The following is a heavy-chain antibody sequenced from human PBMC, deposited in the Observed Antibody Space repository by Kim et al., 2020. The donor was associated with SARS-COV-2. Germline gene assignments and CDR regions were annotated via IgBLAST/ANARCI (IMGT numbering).Heavy chain of an antibody. CDR3: TTDLYYDILTGYYPFDF. D-gene: IGHD3-9*01. V-gene: IGHV3-15*01. CDR2: IKSKTDGGTT. J-gene: IGHJ4*02. Sequence: GGSLRLSCAASGFTFSNAWMSWVRQAPGKGLEWVGRIKSKTDGGTTDYAAPVKGRFTISRDDSKNTLYLQMNSLKTEDTAVYYCTTDLYYDILTGYYPFDFWGQGTLVTVSS. CDR1: GFTFSNAW.